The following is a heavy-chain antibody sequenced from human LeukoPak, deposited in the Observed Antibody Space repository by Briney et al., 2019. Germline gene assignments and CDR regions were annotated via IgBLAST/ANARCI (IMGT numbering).Heavy chain of an antibody. J-gene: IGHJ4*02. D-gene: IGHD5-12*01. V-gene: IGHV3-11*01. CDR3: ARGWLLYYFDY. Sequence: GGALRLSCAASGFTFSDYYMNWIRQAPGKGLEWVSYISSSGSTIYYADSVKGRFTISRDNAKNSLYLQMNSLRAEDTAVYYCARGWLLYYFDYWGQGTLVTVSS. CDR1: GFTFSDYY. CDR2: ISSSGSTI.